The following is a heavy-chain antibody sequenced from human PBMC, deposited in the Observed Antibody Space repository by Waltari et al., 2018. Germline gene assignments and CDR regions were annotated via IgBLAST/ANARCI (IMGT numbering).Heavy chain of an antibody. V-gene: IGHV4-39*07. CDR2: IHYSGNT. D-gene: IGHD2-21*02. Sequence: QLQLQESGPRLVRPSETLSLTCTVSGGSISSTTYYWAWIRQTPGKGLEWIGYIHYSGNTYYNPSLRSRVTISVDTPKNQFSLNLRSVTAADTAVYYCARRVVTTGGVDYWGQGTLVTVSS. CDR3: ARRVVTTGGVDY. J-gene: IGHJ4*02. CDR1: GGSISSTTYY.